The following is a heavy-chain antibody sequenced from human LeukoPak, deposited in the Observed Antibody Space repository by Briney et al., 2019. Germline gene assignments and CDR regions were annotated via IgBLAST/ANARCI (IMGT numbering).Heavy chain of an antibody. D-gene: IGHD7-27*01. CDR3: AGLNWGSGFYYYMDV. J-gene: IGHJ6*03. Sequence: SETLSLTCTVSGGSISYSNSYWGWIRQPPGKGLEWIGYIYYSGSTNYNPSLKSRVTISVDTSKNQFSLKLSSVTAADTAVYYCAGLNWGSGFYYYMDVWGKGTTVTVSS. V-gene: IGHV4-61*05. CDR1: GGSISYSNSY. CDR2: IYYSGST.